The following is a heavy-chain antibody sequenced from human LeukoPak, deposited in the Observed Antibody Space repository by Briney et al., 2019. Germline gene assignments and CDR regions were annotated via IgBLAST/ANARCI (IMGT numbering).Heavy chain of an antibody. CDR1: GFAFSNYA. J-gene: IGHJ4*02. D-gene: IGHD3-10*01. V-gene: IGHV3-23*01. CDR3: AKGHSYYGSGPIPSFDY. CDR2: ITFTGGST. Sequence: PGGSLRLSCAASGFAFSNYAMNWVRQAPGRGLEWGLAITFTGGSTYSADSVKGRFPISRDNSKNTLYLQMNSLRAEDTAVYYCAKGHSYYGSGPIPSFDYWGQGTLVTVSS.